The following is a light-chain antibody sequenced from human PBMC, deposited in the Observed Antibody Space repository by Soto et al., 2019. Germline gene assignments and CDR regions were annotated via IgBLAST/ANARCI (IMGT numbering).Light chain of an antibody. CDR1: QSVGSNY. J-gene: IGKJ5*01. Sequence: SPGTLSLSPGERATLSCRASQSVGSNYLAWYQQTPGQAPRLLIHGASTRATGIPDRFSGSGSGTDFTLTLSRLESEDSAVYYCHQYASSPLTFGQGTRLEIK. V-gene: IGKV3-20*01. CDR2: GAS. CDR3: HQYASSPLT.